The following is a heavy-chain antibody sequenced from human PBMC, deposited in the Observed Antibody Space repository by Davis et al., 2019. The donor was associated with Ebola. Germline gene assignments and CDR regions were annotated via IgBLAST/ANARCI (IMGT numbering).Heavy chain of an antibody. CDR2: MNPNSGNT. CDR3: ARAGYSGYDPLTNYYYYYGMDV. Sequence: AVSVKVSCKASGYTFTSYDINWVRQATGQGLEWMGWMNPNSGNTGYAQKFQGRVTMTRNTSISTAYMELSSLRSEDTAVYYCARAGYSGYDPLTNYYYYYGMDVWGQGTTVTVSS. D-gene: IGHD5-12*01. J-gene: IGHJ6*02. CDR1: GYTFTSYD. V-gene: IGHV1-8*01.